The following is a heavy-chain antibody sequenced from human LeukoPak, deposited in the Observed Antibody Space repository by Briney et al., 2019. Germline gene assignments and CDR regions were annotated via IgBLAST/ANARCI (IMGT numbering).Heavy chain of an antibody. Sequence: GGSLRLSCAASGFTFDDYAMHWVRQAPGKGLEWVSGISWNSGSIGYADSVKGRFTISRDNAKSSLYLQMNSLRAEDMALYYCAKARYRYSYVTDAFDIWGQGTMVTVSS. CDR2: ISWNSGSI. V-gene: IGHV3-9*03. CDR1: GFTFDDYA. J-gene: IGHJ3*02. D-gene: IGHD5-18*01. CDR3: AKARYRYSYVTDAFDI.